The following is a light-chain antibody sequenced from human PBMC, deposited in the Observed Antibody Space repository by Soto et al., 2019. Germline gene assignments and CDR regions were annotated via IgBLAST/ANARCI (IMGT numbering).Light chain of an antibody. CDR1: QSISSY. CDR3: QQYNSYSYT. Sequence: DIQMTQSPSTLSASVGDRVTIACRASQSISSYLAWYQQKPGKAPNLLIYKASNLASGVPSRFTGGGSRTDFTLSIISLQPDDSATYFCQQYNSYSYTFGQGTKLEIK. CDR2: KAS. V-gene: IGKV1-5*03. J-gene: IGKJ2*01.